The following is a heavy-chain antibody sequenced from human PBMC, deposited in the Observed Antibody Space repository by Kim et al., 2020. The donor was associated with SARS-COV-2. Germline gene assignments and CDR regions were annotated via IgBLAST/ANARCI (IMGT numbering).Heavy chain of an antibody. CDR3: ARAFYGDLFDY. Sequence: SETLSLTCTVSGGSISSYYWSWIRQPPGKGLEWIGYIYYSGSTNYNPSLKSRVTISVDTSKNQFSLKLSSVTAADTAVYYCARAFYGDLFDYWGQGTLVTVSS. J-gene: IGHJ4*02. V-gene: IGHV4-59*13. D-gene: IGHD4-17*01. CDR2: IYYSGST. CDR1: GGSISSYY.